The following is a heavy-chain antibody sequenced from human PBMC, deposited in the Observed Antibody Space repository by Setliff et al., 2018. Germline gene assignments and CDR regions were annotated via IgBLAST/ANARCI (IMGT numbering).Heavy chain of an antibody. CDR2: INPSSGGT. Sequence: ASVKVSCKAFKYTFNDYYIHWVRQTPGQGLEWMGRINPSSGGTDDAQNFLGRVTMTRDTAISTAYMELSRLTSDDTAVYYCARAEYTSSSLYYYMDVWGKGTTVTVSS. CDR3: ARAEYTSSSLYYYMDV. V-gene: IGHV1-2*06. D-gene: IGHD6-6*01. CDR1: KYTFNDYY. J-gene: IGHJ6*03.